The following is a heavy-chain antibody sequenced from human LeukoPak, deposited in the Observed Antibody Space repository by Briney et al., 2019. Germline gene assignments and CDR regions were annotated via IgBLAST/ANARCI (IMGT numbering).Heavy chain of an antibody. CDR3: ARGIAAFDY. D-gene: IGHD6-13*01. V-gene: IGHV4-4*07. CDR2: FYTSGSS. Sequence: PSETLSLTCNVSGGSISSYYWSWIRQPAGEGLEWIGRFYTSGSSNYNPSLKSRVTMSVDTSKNQFSLKLSSVTAADTAVYYCARGIAAFDYWGQGTLVTVSS. J-gene: IGHJ4*02. CDR1: GGSISSYY.